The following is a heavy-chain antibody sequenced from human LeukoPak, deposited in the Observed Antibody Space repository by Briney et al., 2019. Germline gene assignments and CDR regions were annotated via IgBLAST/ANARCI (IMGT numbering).Heavy chain of an antibody. CDR3: AREVITMVRGVILPYNWFDP. V-gene: IGHV4-31*03. J-gene: IGHJ5*02. CDR1: GGSISSGGYY. CDR2: IYYSGST. Sequence: SETLSLTCTVSGGSISSGGYYWSWIRQHPGKGLEWIGYIYYSGSTYYNPSLKSRVTISVDTSKNQFSLKLSSVAAADTAVYYCAREVITMVRGVILPYNWFDPWGQGTLVTVSS. D-gene: IGHD3-10*01.